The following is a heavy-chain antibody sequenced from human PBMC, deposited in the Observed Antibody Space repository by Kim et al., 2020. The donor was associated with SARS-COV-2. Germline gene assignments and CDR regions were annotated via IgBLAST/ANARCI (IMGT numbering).Heavy chain of an antibody. CDR3: ARGLGSYGYYVDY. D-gene: IGHD5-18*01. Sequence: ASVKVSCKASGYTFTSYDINWVRQATGQGLEWMGWMNPNSGNTGYAQKFQGRVTMTRNASISTAYMELSSLRSEDTAVYFCARGLGSYGYYVDYWGQGTQVTVSS. CDR1: GYTFTSYD. CDR2: MNPNSGNT. J-gene: IGHJ4*02. V-gene: IGHV1-8*01.